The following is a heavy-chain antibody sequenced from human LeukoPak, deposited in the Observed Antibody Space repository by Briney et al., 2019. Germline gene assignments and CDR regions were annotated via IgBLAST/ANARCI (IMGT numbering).Heavy chain of an antibody. CDR2: IGTAGDT. CDR1: GFTFSSYD. D-gene: IGHD2-15*01. J-gene: IGHJ4*02. V-gene: IGHV3-13*01. CDR3: ARGENCSGGSCSKSIDY. Sequence: GGSLRLSCAASGFTFSSYDMHWVRQATGKGLECVSAIGTAGDTYYPGSVKGRFTISRENAKNSLYLQMNSLRAGDTAVYYCARGENCSGGSCSKSIDYWGQGTLVTVSS.